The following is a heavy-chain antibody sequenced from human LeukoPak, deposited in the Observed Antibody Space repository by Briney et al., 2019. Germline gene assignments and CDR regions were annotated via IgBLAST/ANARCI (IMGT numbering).Heavy chain of an antibody. Sequence: GGSLRLSCAASGFTFRNYAMTWVRQAPGKGLEWVSSIPSSGDGTYYANSVKGRFTISRDNSKNMLYLQMNSLRAEDTAVYYCARRTSGAFDFWDQGTLVTVSS. CDR1: GFTFRNYA. J-gene: IGHJ4*02. CDR2: IPSSGDGT. CDR3: ARRTSGAFDF. D-gene: IGHD5-12*01. V-gene: IGHV3-23*01.